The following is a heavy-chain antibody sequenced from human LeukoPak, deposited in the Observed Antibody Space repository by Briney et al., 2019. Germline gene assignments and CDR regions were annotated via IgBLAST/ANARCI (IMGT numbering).Heavy chain of an antibody. Sequence: ASVKVSCKASGYTFTAYYVHGVRQAPGQGPEWMGWIHPNSGGADYAPNFQGRVTMTRDTSLTTAFMELSSLRSDDTAMYYCARGDIYWDYWGQGTQVTVSS. D-gene: IGHD2-15*01. CDR1: GYTFTAYY. CDR3: ARGDIYWDY. CDR2: IHPNSGGA. J-gene: IGHJ4*02. V-gene: IGHV1-2*02.